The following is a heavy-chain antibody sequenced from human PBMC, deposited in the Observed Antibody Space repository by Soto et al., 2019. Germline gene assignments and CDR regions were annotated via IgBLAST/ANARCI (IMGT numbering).Heavy chain of an antibody. Sequence: SVKVSCKASGGTFRSYAISWVRQAPGQGLEWMGGIIPIFGTANYAQKFQGRVTITADESTSTAYMELSSLRSEDTAVYYCARDFKRYSSPPGPLEYWGLGTLVTVSS. D-gene: IGHD6-13*01. J-gene: IGHJ4*02. CDR1: GGTFRSYA. CDR3: ARDFKRYSSPPGPLEY. V-gene: IGHV1-69*13. CDR2: IIPIFGTA.